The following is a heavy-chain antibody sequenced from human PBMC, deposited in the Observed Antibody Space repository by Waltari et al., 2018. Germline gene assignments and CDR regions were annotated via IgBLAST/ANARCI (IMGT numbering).Heavy chain of an antibody. CDR1: DYSINSRHY. V-gene: IGHV4-38-2*02. CDR2: IYLTCST. J-gene: IGHJ3*01. Sequence: QVQLQESGPGLVKPSETLSLTCIVSDYSINSRHYWVWLRQPPGKGLEWIASIYLTCSTYYNPSLKSRVTISVDKSKNLFSLKLTSVTAADTAVYYCARDPSQFSSNWYFDFWGQGTMVTVSS. D-gene: IGHD6-13*01. CDR3: ARDPSQFSSNWYFDF.